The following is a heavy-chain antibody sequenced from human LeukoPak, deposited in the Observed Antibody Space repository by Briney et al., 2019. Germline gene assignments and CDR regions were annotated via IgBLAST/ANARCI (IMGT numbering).Heavy chain of an antibody. CDR1: GYTFTIYG. J-gene: IGHJ4*02. CDR3: VGVTSTYYFDY. Sequence: ASVKVSCKASGYTFTIYGISWVRQAPGQGLEGMGWISAYNGNTNYAQKLQGRVTMTTDTSTSTAYMELRSLRSDDTAVYYCVGVTSTYYFDYWGQGTLVTVSS. V-gene: IGHV1-18*01. CDR2: ISAYNGNT.